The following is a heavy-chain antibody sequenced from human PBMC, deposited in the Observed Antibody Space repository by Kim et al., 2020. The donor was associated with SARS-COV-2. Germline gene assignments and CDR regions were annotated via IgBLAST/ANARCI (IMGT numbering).Heavy chain of an antibody. V-gene: IGHV3-30*07. Sequence: DTGRGRFTITRHNSKNTVDLQMNSMRAEDTAVYYCARDSGRVATTGAFDVWGQGTMVTVSS. D-gene: IGHD5-12*01. CDR3: ARDSGRVATTGAFDV. J-gene: IGHJ3*01.